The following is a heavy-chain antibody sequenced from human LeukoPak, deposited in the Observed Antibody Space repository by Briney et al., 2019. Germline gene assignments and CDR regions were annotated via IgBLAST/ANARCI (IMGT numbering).Heavy chain of an antibody. CDR3: VGSSGYYIRFDY. V-gene: IGHV1-69*13. D-gene: IGHD3-22*01. J-gene: IGHJ4*02. CDR1: GGTFSSYA. CDR2: IIPIFGTA. Sequence: ASVKVSCKASGGTFSSYAISWVRQAPGQGLEWMGGIIPIFGTANYAQKFQGRVTITADESTSTAYMELSSLRSEDTAVYYCVGSSGYYIRFDYWGQGTLVTVSS.